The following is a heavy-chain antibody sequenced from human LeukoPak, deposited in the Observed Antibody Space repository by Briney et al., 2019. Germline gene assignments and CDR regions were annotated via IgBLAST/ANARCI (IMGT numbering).Heavy chain of an antibody. CDR1: GFTFSSYA. CDR2: ISYDGSNK. CDR3: ARDRGGTYYYGSGSSDYYYGMDV. J-gene: IGHJ6*02. D-gene: IGHD3-10*01. Sequence: GGSLRLSCAASGFTFSSYAMHWVRQAPGKGLEWVAVISYDGSNKYYADSVKGRFTISRDNSKNTLYLQMNSLRAEDTAVYYCARDRGGTYYYGSGSSDYYYGMDVWGQGTTVTVSS. V-gene: IGHV3-30-3*01.